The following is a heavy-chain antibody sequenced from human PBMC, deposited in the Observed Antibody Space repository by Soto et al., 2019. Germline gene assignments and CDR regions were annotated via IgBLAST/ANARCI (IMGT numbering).Heavy chain of an antibody. CDR1: GYTFTSYG. CDR3: ALPALAGIILYAELFT. V-gene: IGHV1-18*01. Sequence: QVRLVQSGAEVKKPGASVKVSCKASGYTFTSYGISWVRQAPGQGLEWMGWISAYNGNTNYAQKLKGRVTMTTDTSTSTAYMELRSLRSDDTAVYYCALPALAGIILYAELFTWGQGTLVTVSS. J-gene: IGHJ5*02. D-gene: IGHD2-2*01. CDR2: ISAYNGNT.